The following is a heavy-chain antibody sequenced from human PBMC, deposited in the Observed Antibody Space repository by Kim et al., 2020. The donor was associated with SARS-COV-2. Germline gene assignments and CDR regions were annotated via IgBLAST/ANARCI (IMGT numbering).Heavy chain of an antibody. CDR3: ARGQEVLYSWFDP. CDR2: MYYSGST. CDR1: GGSISRSGYY. Sequence: SETLSLICSVSGGSISRSGYYWGWIRQSPGKGLEWIATMYYSGSTYYNPSLKSRLTISVDTSKNQFSLKLTSVTAADTAIYYCARGQEVLYSWFDPWGQGTLVTVSS. D-gene: IGHD1-26*01. J-gene: IGHJ5*02. V-gene: IGHV4-39*01.